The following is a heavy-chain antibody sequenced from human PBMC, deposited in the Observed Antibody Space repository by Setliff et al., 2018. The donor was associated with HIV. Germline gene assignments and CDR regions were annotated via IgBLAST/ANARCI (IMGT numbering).Heavy chain of an antibody. D-gene: IGHD2-15*01. Sequence: PSETLSLTCTVSGGSINSYYWNWIRQSPGKGLEWIGYIGYNGDTSYNPSLNSRVTLSVDRSKNQFSLKLRAVSAADTAVYFCARWGASGGRPDWHAFDMWGQGTMVTVSS. J-gene: IGHJ3*02. CDR3: ARWGASGGRPDWHAFDM. CDR1: GGSINSYY. CDR2: IGYNGDT. V-gene: IGHV4-59*01.